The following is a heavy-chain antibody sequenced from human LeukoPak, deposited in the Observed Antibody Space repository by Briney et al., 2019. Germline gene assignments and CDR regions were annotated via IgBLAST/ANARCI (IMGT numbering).Heavy chain of an antibody. CDR2: ISSSSGTI. J-gene: IGHJ4*02. CDR3: ARGEYGSGSYHIDY. D-gene: IGHD3-10*01. Sequence: GGSLRLSCAASGFTFSGYSMNWVRQAPGKGLEWVSYISSSSGTIYYADSVKGRFTISRDNANNSLYLQMNSLRAEDTAVYYCARGEYGSGSYHIDYWGQGTLVTVSS. CDR1: GFTFSGYS. V-gene: IGHV3-48*01.